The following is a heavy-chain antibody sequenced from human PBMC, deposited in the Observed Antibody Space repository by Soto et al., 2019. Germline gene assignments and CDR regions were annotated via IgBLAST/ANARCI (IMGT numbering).Heavy chain of an antibody. V-gene: IGHV3-30-3*01. CDR3: ARVLGGYPNFDY. CDR2: ISYDGSNK. Sequence: QVQLVESGGGVVQPGRSLRLSCAASGFTFSSYALHWVRQAPGKGLGWVAFISYDGSNKCYADSVNGRLTISRDTSKNTLDLQMYSLRPEDTAVYYGARVLGGYPNFDYWGQATVVTVSS. D-gene: IGHD3-22*01. J-gene: IGHJ4*02. CDR1: GFTFSSYA.